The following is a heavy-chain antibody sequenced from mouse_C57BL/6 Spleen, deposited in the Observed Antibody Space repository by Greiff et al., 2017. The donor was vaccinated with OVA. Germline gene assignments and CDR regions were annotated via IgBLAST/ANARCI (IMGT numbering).Heavy chain of an antibody. V-gene: IGHV1-54*01. CDR1: GYAFTNYL. Sequence: QVQLQQSGAELVRPGTSVKVSCKASGYAFTNYLIEWVKQRPGQGLEWIGVINPGSGGTNYNEKFKGKATLTADKSSSTAYMQLSSLTSEDSAVYFCARFTDAMDYWGQGTSVTVSS. CDR3: ARFTDAMDY. CDR2: INPGSGGT. J-gene: IGHJ4*01.